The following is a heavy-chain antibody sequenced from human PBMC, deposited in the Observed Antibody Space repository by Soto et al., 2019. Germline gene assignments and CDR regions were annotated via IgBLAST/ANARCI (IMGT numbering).Heavy chain of an antibody. CDR2: ISGSGGST. D-gene: IGHD3-9*01. CDR1: GFTFSSYA. CDR3: AKDSGPRRYFDWLSRNDNWFDP. J-gene: IGHJ5*02. V-gene: IGHV3-23*01. Sequence: PGGSLRLSCAASGFTFSSYAMSWVRQAPGKGLEWVSAISGSGGSTYYADSVKGRFTISRDNSKNTLYLQMNSLRAEDTAVYYCAKDSGPRRYFDWLSRNDNWFDPWGQGTLVTVSS.